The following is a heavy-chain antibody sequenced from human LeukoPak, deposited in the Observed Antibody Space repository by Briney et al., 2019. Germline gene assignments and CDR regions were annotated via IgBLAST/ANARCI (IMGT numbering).Heavy chain of an antibody. D-gene: IGHD2-21*02. CDR1: GYTFTSYG. V-gene: IGHV1-18*01. CDR3: ARDQVPHIVVVTATLDY. J-gene: IGHJ4*02. CDR2: ISAYNGNT. Sequence: ASVKVSCKASGYTFTSYGISWVRQAPGQGLEWMGWISAYNGNTNYAQKLQGRVTMTTDISTSTAYMELRSLRSDDTAVYYCARDQVPHIVVVTATLDYWGQGTLVTVSS.